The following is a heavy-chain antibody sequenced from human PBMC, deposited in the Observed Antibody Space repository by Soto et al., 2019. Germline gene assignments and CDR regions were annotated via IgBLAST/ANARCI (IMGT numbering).Heavy chain of an antibody. CDR2: IYYSGST. J-gene: IGHJ4*02. CDR3: ARAHIDDYVHLTMDY. Sequence: SETLSLTCTVSGGSISSYYWSWIRQPPGKGLEWIGYIYYSGSTNYNPSLKSRVTISVDTSKNQFSLKLSSVTAADTAVYYCARAHIDDYVHLTMDYWGQGTLVTVSS. CDR1: GGSISSYY. V-gene: IGHV4-59*01. D-gene: IGHD4-17*01.